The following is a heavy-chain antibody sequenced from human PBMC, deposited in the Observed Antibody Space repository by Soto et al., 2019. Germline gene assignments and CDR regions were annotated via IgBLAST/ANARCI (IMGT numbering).Heavy chain of an antibody. CDR3: ARDLGGIVATTGGFDY. CDR2: IYHSGST. Sequence: SETLSLTCAVSSGSISSSNWWSWVRQPPGKGLEWIGEIYHSGSTNYNPSLKSRVTISVDKSKNQFSLKLSSVTAADTAVYYCARDLGGIVATTGGFDYWGQGAQVTVSS. CDR1: SGSISSSNW. J-gene: IGHJ4*02. V-gene: IGHV4-4*02. D-gene: IGHD5-12*01.